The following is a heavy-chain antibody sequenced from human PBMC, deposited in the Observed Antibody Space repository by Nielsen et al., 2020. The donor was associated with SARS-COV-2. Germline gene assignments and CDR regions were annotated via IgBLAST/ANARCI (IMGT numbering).Heavy chain of an antibody. CDR1: GGSISSFY. V-gene: IGHV4-59*12. CDR2: IYYSKNT. J-gene: IGHJ4*02. D-gene: IGHD3-10*01. Sequence: SETLSLTCTVSGGSISSFYWSWIRQPPGKGLEWIGYIYYSKNTDYNPSLESRVTISADTSKNQFSLNLTSVTAADTAVYYCARGDYYGSGVDYWGQGTLVTVSS. CDR3: ARGDYYGSGVDY.